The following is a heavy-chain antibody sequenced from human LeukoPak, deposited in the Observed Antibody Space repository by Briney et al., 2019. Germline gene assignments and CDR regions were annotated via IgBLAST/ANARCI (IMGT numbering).Heavy chain of an antibody. D-gene: IGHD6-13*01. CDR2: IIPIFGTA. Sequence: ASVKVSCKASGGTFSSYAISWVRQAPGQGLEWMGGIIPIFGTANYAQKFQGRVTITTDESTSTAYMELSSLRSEDTAVYYCTRASLGGSSWYSGDYWGQGTLVTVSS. V-gene: IGHV1-69*05. CDR1: GGTFSSYA. CDR3: TRASLGGSSWYSGDY. J-gene: IGHJ4*02.